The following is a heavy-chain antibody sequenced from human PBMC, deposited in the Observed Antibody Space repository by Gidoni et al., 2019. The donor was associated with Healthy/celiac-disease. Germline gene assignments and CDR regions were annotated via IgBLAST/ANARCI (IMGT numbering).Heavy chain of an antibody. J-gene: IGHJ4*02. V-gene: IGHV3-48*01. D-gene: IGHD6-13*01. CDR2: ISSSSSTI. CDR1: GFTFSSYS. CDR3: ARGVIAAAGTGGY. Sequence: EVQLVESGGGLVQPGGSLRLSCAASGFTFSSYSMNWVRQAPGKGLEWVSYISSSSSTIYYADSVKGRFTISRDNAKNSLYLQMNSLRAEDTAVYYCARGVIAAAGTGGYWGQGTLVTVSS.